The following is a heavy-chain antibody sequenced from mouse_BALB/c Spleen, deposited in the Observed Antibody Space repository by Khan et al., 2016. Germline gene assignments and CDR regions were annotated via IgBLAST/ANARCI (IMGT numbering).Heavy chain of an antibody. Sequence: LKQSGPELKKPGKTVKISCKASGYTFTNYGMNWVKQAPGKGLKWMGWINTYSGESTYADDFKGRFAFSLETSANTAYLQINNLKNEDTATYFCARYRYYYGSSRYVDVWGAGTTVTVSS. D-gene: IGHD1-1*01. V-gene: IGHV9-3-1*01. CDR1: GYTFTNYG. J-gene: IGHJ1*01. CDR2: INTYSGES. CDR3: ARYRYYYGSSRYVDV.